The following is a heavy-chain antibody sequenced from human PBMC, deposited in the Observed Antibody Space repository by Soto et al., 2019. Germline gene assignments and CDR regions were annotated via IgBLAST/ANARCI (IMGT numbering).Heavy chain of an antibody. J-gene: IGHJ4*02. V-gene: IGHV4-59*01. CDR3: ARIGLKGSLYYFDY. CDR1: GSPITSCH. D-gene: IGHD3-3*01. Sequence: SETLSLTCIASGSPITSCHWSWIRQFPGKGLEWIAYTSYTGNTNYNPSLKSSVTITKDTSKNRVVLTMTNTDPVDTATYYCARIGLKGSLYYFDYWGQGTLVTVSS. CDR2: TSYTGNT.